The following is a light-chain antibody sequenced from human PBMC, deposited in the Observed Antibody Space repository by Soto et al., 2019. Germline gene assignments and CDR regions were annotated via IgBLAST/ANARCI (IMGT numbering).Light chain of an antibody. CDR2: DAS. J-gene: IGKJ1*01. Sequence: DIQMTQSHSTLSASVGDRLTITCRASQSISSWLAWYQQKPGKPPKLLIYDASSLESGVPSRFSGSGSGTDFSLTITSLQPDDSATYYCQQYHSYYPWTFGQGTKVDIK. V-gene: IGKV1-5*01. CDR3: QQYHSYYPWT. CDR1: QSISSW.